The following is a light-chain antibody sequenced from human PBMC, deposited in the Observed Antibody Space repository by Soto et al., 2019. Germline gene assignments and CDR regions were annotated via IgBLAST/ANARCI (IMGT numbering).Light chain of an antibody. CDR2: TTS. V-gene: IGKV1-39*01. J-gene: IGKJ2*01. CDR3: QQSYSTPPYT. Sequence: DIQMTQSPSSLSASVGDRVTITCRASQSISNYLNWYQQKPGQAPKLLIYTTSNLQRGVPSRFSGSGSGTDFTLTISSLQPEDFATYYFQQSYSTPPYTFGQGTNLEIK. CDR1: QSISNY.